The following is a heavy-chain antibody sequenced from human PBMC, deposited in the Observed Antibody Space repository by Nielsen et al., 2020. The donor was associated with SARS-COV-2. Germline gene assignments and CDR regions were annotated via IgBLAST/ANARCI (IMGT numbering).Heavy chain of an antibody. D-gene: IGHD6-13*01. CDR3: ARGGFSRTSNIDF. CDR2: VNPVDGST. V-gene: IGHV1-46*01. Sequence: VKVSCKASGYPFSSVYIYWVRQAPGKGLEWMGIVNPVDGSTNYVQKFQGRVTMTRDTSTSTVYMELSSLRSEDTAVYYCARGGFSRTSNIDFWGQGTLVTVSS. J-gene: IGHJ4*02. CDR1: GYPFSSVY.